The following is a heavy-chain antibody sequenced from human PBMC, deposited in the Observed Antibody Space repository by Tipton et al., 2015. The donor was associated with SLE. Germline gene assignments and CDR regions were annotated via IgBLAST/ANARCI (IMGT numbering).Heavy chain of an antibody. CDR2: IYYSGST. Sequence: TLSLTCTVSGGSISSSSYYWGWIRQPPGKGLGWIGSIYYSGSTYYNPSLKSRVTISVDTSKNQCSLKLTSVTAADTAVYYCARHGSGIAVAGTVEYFQHWGQGTLVTVSS. CDR3: ARHGSGIAVAGTVEYFQH. V-gene: IGHV4-39*01. CDR1: GGSISSSSYY. J-gene: IGHJ1*01. D-gene: IGHD6-19*01.